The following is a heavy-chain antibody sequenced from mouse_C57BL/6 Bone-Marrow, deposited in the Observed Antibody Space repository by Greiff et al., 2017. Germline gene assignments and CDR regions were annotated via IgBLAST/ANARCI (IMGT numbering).Heavy chain of an antibody. Sequence: VQLQQSGTVLARPGASVKMSCKTSGYTFTSYWMHWVKQRPGQGLEWIGAIYPGNSDTSYNQKFKGKAKLTAVTSASTAYMELSSLTSEDSAVYYCTRGPYSNYVAWFAYWGQGTLVTVSA. CDR1: GYTFTSYW. V-gene: IGHV1-5*01. D-gene: IGHD2-5*01. CDR3: TRGPYSNYVAWFAY. J-gene: IGHJ3*01. CDR2: IYPGNSDT.